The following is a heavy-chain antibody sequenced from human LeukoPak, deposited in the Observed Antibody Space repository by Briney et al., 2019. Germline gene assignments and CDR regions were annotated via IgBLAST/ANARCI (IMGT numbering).Heavy chain of an antibody. CDR1: GGTFSSYA. Sequence: ASVKVSCKASGGTFSSYAISWVRQAPGQGLEWMGGIIPIFGTANYAQKFQGRVTITADESTSTAYMELSSLRFEDTAVYYCARVPGSGSYYAFDYWGQGTLVTVSS. CDR2: IIPIFGTA. V-gene: IGHV1-69*13. J-gene: IGHJ4*02. CDR3: ARVPGSGSYYAFDY. D-gene: IGHD3-10*01.